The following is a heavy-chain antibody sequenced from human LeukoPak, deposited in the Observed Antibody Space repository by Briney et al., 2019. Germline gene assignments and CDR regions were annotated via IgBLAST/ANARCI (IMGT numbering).Heavy chain of an antibody. D-gene: IGHD1-26*01. V-gene: IGHV4-34*01. CDR1: GGSFSGYY. CDR2: INHSGST. CDR3: ARRDEWELLAFDY. Sequence: SETLSLTCAVYGGSFSGYYWSWIRQPPGKGLEWIGEINHSGSTNYNPSLKSRVTLSVDMSKHQFSLKLSSVTAADTAVYYCARRDEWELLAFDYWGQGTLVTVSS. J-gene: IGHJ4*02.